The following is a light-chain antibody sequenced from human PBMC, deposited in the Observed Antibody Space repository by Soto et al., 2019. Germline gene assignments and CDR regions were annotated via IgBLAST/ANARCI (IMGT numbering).Light chain of an antibody. Sequence: IQLTQSPSSLSATVGDRVTLTCRASQDIGTYLAWYQQKPGKAPKVLIYHASTLQIGVPSIFSGSGSGTDFTLTISSLQPEDFATYYCQQVESYPNNLGRGPRVDIK. CDR3: QQVESYPNN. CDR2: HAS. V-gene: IGKV1-9*01. CDR1: QDIGTY. J-gene: IGKJ5*01.